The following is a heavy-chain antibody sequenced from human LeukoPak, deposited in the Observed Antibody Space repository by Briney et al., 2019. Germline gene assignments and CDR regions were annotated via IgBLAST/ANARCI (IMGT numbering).Heavy chain of an antibody. CDR3: ANSRGHGSGNL. V-gene: IGHV3-23*01. CDR2: MSSTGINT. D-gene: IGHD3-10*01. J-gene: IGHJ5*02. CDR1: GFTFHNYA. Sequence: GGSLRLSCAASGFTFHNYAITWVRQAPGKGLEWVSTMSSTGINTYYADSVKGRFTLSRDNSKTTLYLQMNSLRAEDTAVYYCANSRGHGSGNLWGQGTLVTVSS.